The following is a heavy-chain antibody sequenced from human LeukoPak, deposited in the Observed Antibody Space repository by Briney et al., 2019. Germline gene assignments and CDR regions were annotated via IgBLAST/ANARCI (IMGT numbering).Heavy chain of an antibody. CDR1: GFTFSSYA. D-gene: IGHD3-22*01. J-gene: IGHJ4*02. V-gene: IGHV3-23*01. Sequence: PGGSLRLSCAASGFTFSSYAMSWVRQAPGKGLEWVSAISGSGDSTYYGDSVKGRFTISRDDSKNTAYLQMNSLKTEDTAVYYCTRGSSGYWGQGTLVTVSS. CDR3: TRGSSGY. CDR2: ISGSGDST.